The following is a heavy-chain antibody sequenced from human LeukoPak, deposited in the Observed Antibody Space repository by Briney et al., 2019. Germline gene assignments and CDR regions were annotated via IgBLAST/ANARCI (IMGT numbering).Heavy chain of an antibody. J-gene: IGHJ5*02. Sequence: SETLSLTCTASGGSISSYYWSWIRQPPGKGLEWIGDIYYSGSTNYNPSLKSRVTISVDTSKNQLSPKLSSVTAADTAVYYCARAARDPYSSSRRWFDPWGQGTLVTVSS. CDR1: GGSISSYY. CDR3: ARAARDPYSSSRRWFDP. CDR2: IYYSGST. D-gene: IGHD6-13*01. V-gene: IGHV4-59*01.